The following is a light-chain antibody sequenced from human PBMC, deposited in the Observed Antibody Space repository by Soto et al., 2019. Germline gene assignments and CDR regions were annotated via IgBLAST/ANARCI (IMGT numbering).Light chain of an antibody. CDR1: SSNIGAGYD. J-gene: IGLJ1*01. Sequence: QSALTQPPSVSGAPGQRVTISCTGSSSNIGAGYDVHWYQQLPGTAPKLLIYGNSNRPSGVPDRFSGSKSGTSASLAITGLQAEDVADYYCQSYDSSLSGYVFGTGTKVTVL. V-gene: IGLV1-40*01. CDR2: GNS. CDR3: QSYDSSLSGYV.